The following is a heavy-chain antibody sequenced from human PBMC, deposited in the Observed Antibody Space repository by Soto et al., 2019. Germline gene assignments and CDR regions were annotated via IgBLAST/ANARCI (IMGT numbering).Heavy chain of an antibody. J-gene: IGHJ5*02. CDR2: IYYSGIT. V-gene: IGHV4-39*01. D-gene: IGHD3-22*01. CDR3: ARSNSGYYKWFDP. CDR1: GDSISNSNYY. Sequence: SETLSLTCTVSGDSISNSNYYWGWIRQPPGKGLEWIANIYYSGITYCNPSLKSRVAISVDTSKNQFSLKLSSVTAADTAIYYCARSNSGYYKWFDPWGQGTLVT.